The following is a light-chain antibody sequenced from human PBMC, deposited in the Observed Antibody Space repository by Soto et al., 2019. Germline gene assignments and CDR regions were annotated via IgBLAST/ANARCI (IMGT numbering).Light chain of an antibody. Sequence: QSVLTQPASVSGSPGQSIAISCTGTSSDVGGYDYVSWYQQHAGKAPKLMIYDVSNRPSGVPNRFSGSKSGNTASLTISGLQPEDEADYYCSSYTTSNTRQIVFGTGTKVTVL. CDR3: SSYTTSNTRQIV. CDR2: DVS. V-gene: IGLV2-14*01. J-gene: IGLJ1*01. CDR1: SSDVGGYDY.